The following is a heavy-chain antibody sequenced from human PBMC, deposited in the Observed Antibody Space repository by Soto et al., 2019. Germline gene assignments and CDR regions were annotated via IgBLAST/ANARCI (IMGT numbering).Heavy chain of an antibody. CDR2: ISAYNGNT. V-gene: IGHV1-18*01. J-gene: IGHJ6*02. Sequence: QVQLMQSGAEVKKPGASVKVSCKASGYTFTSYGISWVRQAPGQGLEWMGWISAYNGNTNYAQKLQGRVTMTTDTSTSTAYLELRSLRSDDTAVYYCARDTEYSSPQVPNYGMDVWGQGTTVTVSS. CDR3: ARDTEYSSPQVPNYGMDV. D-gene: IGHD6-6*01. CDR1: GYTFTSYG.